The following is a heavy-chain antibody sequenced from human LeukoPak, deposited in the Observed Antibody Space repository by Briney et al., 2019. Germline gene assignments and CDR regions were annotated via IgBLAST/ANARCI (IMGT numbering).Heavy chain of an antibody. CDR2: IYSGGST. Sequence: GGSLRLSCAASGFTVSSNYMSWVRQAPGKGLEWFSVIYSGGSTYYADSVKGRFTISRHNSKNTLYLQMNSLRAEDTAVYYCARVLMSNWFDPWGQGTLVTVSS. CDR3: ARVLMSNWFDP. V-gene: IGHV3-53*04. J-gene: IGHJ5*02. CDR1: GFTVSSNY.